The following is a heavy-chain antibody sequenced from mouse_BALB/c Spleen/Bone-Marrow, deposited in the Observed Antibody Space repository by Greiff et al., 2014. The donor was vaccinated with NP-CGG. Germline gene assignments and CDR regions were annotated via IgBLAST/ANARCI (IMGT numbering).Heavy chain of an antibody. CDR2: IYPGNSDT. V-gene: IGHV1-5*01. CDR3: TKKWYYGFDY. Sequence: EVQLQQSGTVLARPGASVKMSCKASGYSFTSYWMHWVKQRPGQGLEWIGAIYPGNSDTSYNQKFKGKAKLTAVTSASTAYMELSSLTNEDSAVYYCTKKWYYGFDYWGQGTTLTVSS. CDR1: GYSFTSYW. J-gene: IGHJ2*01. D-gene: IGHD1-1*01.